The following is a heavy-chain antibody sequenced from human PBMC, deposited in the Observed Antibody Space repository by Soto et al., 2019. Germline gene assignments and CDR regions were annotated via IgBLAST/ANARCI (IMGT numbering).Heavy chain of an antibody. J-gene: IGHJ6*02. V-gene: IGHV1-2*04. CDR1: GYTFTGYY. CDR3: AREGSSSYYYYYGMDV. D-gene: IGHD6-6*01. Sequence: ASVKVSCKASGYTFTGYYMHWVRQSPGQGLEWMGWINPNSGGTNYAQKFQGWVTMTRDTSISTAYMELSRLRSDDTAVYYCAREGSSSYYYYYGMDVWGQGTTVTVSS. CDR2: INPNSGGT.